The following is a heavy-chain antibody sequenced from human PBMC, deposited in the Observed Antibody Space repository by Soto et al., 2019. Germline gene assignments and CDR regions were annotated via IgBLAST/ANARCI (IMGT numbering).Heavy chain of an antibody. CDR1: GCSISSGDYY. V-gene: IGHV4-30-4*01. CDR2: INYSGST. Sequence: SETLSLTCTFSGCSISSGDYYWSWIRQPPGKGLEWIGYINYSGSTNYNPSLKSRVTISVDTSKNQFSLKLSSVTAADTAVYYCARFYCSSTSCRIAGGYGMDVWGQGTTVTVSS. CDR3: ARFYCSSTSCRIAGGYGMDV. J-gene: IGHJ6*02. D-gene: IGHD2-2*01.